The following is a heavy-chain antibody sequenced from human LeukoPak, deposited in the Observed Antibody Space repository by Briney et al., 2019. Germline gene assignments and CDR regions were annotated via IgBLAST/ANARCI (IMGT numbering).Heavy chain of an antibody. D-gene: IGHD6-19*01. J-gene: IGHJ3*02. CDR1: GFTFRDYY. CDR3: ARTGRSGWYYSAFDI. CDR2: ISSSGSTI. V-gene: IGHV3-11*01. Sequence: GVSLRLSCAASGFTFRDYYMSWIRQARGKGLEWVSYISSSGSTIYYADSVKGRFTISRDNAKNSLYLQMNSLRAEDTAVYYCARTGRSGWYYSAFDIWGQGTMVTVSS.